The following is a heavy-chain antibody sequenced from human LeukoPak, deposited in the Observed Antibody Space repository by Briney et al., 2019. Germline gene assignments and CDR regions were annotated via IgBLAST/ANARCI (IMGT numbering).Heavy chain of an antibody. D-gene: IGHD1-26*01. CDR3: KSSGTYY. J-gene: IGHJ4*02. Sequence: GGALRLSCTAPGFIFGDYAMSWVRQAPGKGLEWVGFIRSKAYGGTTEYAASVKGRFTISRDDSKSIAYLQMNSLKTEDTAVYYCKSSGTYYWGQGTLVTVSS. CDR1: GFIFGDYA. V-gene: IGHV3-49*04. CDR2: IRSKAYGGTT.